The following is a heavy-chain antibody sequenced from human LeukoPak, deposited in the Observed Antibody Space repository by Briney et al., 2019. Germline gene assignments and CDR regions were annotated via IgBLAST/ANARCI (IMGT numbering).Heavy chain of an antibody. CDR2: ISSSGSNI. Sequence: GGSLRLSCAASGFTFSSYEMNWVRQAPGKGLEWISYISSSGSNIYYADSVKGRFTISRDNAKNSLYLQMNSLRVEDTAVYYCARESTVLTDYWGQGTLVTVSS. CDR1: GFTFSSYE. D-gene: IGHD1-14*01. J-gene: IGHJ4*02. V-gene: IGHV3-48*03. CDR3: ARESTVLTDY.